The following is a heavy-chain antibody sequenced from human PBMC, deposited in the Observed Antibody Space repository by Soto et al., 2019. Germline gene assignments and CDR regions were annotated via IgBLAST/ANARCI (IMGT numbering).Heavy chain of an antibody. CDR3: TRKLTGTNPLDY. D-gene: IGHD1-7*01. J-gene: IGHJ4*02. CDR2: ISSDSSYI. Sequence: EVQLVESGGGLIKPGGSLRLSCAASGFTFSTYSLNWVRQAPGKGLEWVSSISSDSSYIYYADSVKGRFIISRDNAKDSLYLQMNSLRAEDTAVYYCTRKLTGTNPLDYWGQGTLVTVSS. V-gene: IGHV3-21*01. CDR1: GFTFSTYS.